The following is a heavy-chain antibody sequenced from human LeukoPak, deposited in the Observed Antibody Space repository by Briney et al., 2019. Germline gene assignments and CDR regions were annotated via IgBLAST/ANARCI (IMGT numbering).Heavy chain of an antibody. Sequence: SETLPLTCTVSGDSVSSGGYYWSWIRQHPVRGLEWIGYIYSSGSTFYNPSLKSRLALSKDTSKNQFSLNLSSVTAADTAVYYCARGYDSNSYSPGFDPWGQGTLVTVSS. J-gene: IGHJ5*02. CDR2: IYSSGST. V-gene: IGHV4-31*03. CDR1: GDSVSSGGYY. CDR3: ARGYDSNSYSPGFDP. D-gene: IGHD3-22*01.